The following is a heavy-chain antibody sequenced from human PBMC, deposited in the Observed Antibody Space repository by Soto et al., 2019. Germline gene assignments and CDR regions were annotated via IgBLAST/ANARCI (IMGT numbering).Heavy chain of an antibody. J-gene: IGHJ4*02. Sequence: XGSLRLSCSASGFTFSTYGMHWVRQAPGKGLEYMSGINNYGDRTDYADSVKGRFTISRDNSKNTLYLQMGSLRAEDTAVYYCVTFDCFDKIDYWGQGTLVTVSS. CDR3: VTFDCFDKIDY. V-gene: IGHV3-64D*08. D-gene: IGHD3-9*01. CDR2: INNYGDRT. CDR1: GFTFSTYG.